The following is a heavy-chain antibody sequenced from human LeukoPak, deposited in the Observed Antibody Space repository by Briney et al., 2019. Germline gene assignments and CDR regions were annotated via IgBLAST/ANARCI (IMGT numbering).Heavy chain of an antibody. CDR1: GFTFSSYS. V-gene: IGHV3-21*04. D-gene: IGHD3-9*01. CDR3: AKGGGYDILTGTYMDV. CDR2: ISSSSSYI. Sequence: KPGGSLRLSCAASGFTFSSYSMNWVRQAPGKGLEWVSSISSSSSYIYYADSVKGRFTISRDNSKNTLYLQMNSLRAEDTAVYYCAKGGGYDILTGTYMDVWGKGTTVTISS. J-gene: IGHJ6*03.